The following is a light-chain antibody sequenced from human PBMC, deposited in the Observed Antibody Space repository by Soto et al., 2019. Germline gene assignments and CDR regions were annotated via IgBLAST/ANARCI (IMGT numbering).Light chain of an antibody. CDR2: NNN. V-gene: IGLV1-44*01. Sequence: QSVLTQPPSASGTPGQRVTISCSGSSPNIGKGYVYWYQQLPGTAPKLLIHNNNHRPSGVPDRFSGSKSGTSASLAISGLQSEDEADYYCAAWDGSLNGWVFGGGTKLTVL. J-gene: IGLJ3*02. CDR3: AAWDGSLNGWV. CDR1: SPNIGKGY.